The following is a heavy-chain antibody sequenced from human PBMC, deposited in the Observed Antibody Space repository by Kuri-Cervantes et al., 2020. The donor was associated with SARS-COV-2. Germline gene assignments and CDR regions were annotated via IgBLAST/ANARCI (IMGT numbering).Heavy chain of an antibody. CDR3: TGDSFWSGYLDY. CDR1: GFTFGDYA. J-gene: IGHJ4*02. Sequence: GGSLRLSCKASGFTFGDYAMSWVRQAPGRGLEWLGFIRSKAYGGTTEYAASVKGRFTISRDDSKSIAYLQMNSLKTEDTAVYYCTGDSFWSGYLDYWGQGTLVTVSS. D-gene: IGHD3-3*01. CDR2: IRSKAYGGTT. V-gene: IGHV3-49*04.